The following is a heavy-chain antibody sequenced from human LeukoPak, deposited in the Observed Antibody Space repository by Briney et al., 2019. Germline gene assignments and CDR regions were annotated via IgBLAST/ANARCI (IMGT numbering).Heavy chain of an antibody. D-gene: IGHD4-17*01. CDR2: IYYSGST. V-gene: IGHV4-34*01. CDR1: GGSFSGYY. CDR3: ARAESATTVTTRYYYVDV. J-gene: IGHJ6*03. Sequence: PSETLSLTCAVYGGSFSGYYWSWIRQPPGKGLEWIGSIYYSGSTYYNPSLKSRVTMSVDTSKNQFSLKLSSVIAADTAVYYCARAESATTVTTRYYYVDVWGKGTTVTISS.